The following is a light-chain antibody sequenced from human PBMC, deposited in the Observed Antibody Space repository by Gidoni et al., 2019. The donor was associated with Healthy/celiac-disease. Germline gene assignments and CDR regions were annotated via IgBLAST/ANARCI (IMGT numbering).Light chain of an antibody. CDR2: AAY. CDR1: QSISIY. V-gene: IGKV1-39*01. Sequence: IQMTPSPSSLSASVGDRVTITFRASQSISIYVNWYQQKPGKAPKLLIYAAYRLQSGVPSRFSGRGAGTDFTLTSSRQQAEDVATYYWQQSYSTPRTFGQGTKVEIK. J-gene: IGKJ1*01. CDR3: QQSYSTPRT.